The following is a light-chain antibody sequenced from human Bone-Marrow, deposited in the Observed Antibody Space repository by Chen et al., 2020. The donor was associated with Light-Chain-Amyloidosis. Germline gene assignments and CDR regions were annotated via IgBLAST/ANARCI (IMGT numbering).Light chain of an antibody. CDR3: SSYTITNTLV. V-gene: IGLV2-14*01. CDR1: TSAVGGDNH. Sequence: QSALTQPASVSGSPGQSITISCTGTTSAVGGDNHVSWYPQHPDKAPKLMSYEVTNRPSWVPDRFSGSKSDNTASLTISGLQTEDEADYFCSSYTITNTLVFGSGTRVTVL. J-gene: IGLJ1*01. CDR2: EVT.